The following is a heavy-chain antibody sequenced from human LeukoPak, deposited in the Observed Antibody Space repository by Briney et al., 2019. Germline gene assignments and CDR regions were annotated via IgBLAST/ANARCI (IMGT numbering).Heavy chain of an antibody. Sequence: SETLSLTCTVSGDSISSHYWSWIRQPPGKGLEWIGYISSSGSTNYNPSLKSRVTISVDTSKNQFSLKLSSVTAADTAVYYCARVTAMVTGLDYWGQGTLVTVSS. V-gene: IGHV4-59*11. CDR2: ISSSGST. CDR3: ARVTAMVTGLDY. J-gene: IGHJ4*02. D-gene: IGHD5-18*01. CDR1: GDSISSHY.